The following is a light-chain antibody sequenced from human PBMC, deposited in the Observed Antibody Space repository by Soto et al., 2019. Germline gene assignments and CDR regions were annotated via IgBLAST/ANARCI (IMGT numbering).Light chain of an antibody. CDR2: EVN. Sequence: QSALTQPASVSGSPGQSITISCTGTSNDVGGYNLVSWFQQHPGKAPKLMISEVNKRPSGVSNRFSGSKSANMASLTISGLHAEDEADYYCCSHVGGSSPQWVFGGGTKLTVL. V-gene: IGLV2-23*02. J-gene: IGLJ3*02. CDR3: CSHVGGSSPQWV. CDR1: SNDVGGYNL.